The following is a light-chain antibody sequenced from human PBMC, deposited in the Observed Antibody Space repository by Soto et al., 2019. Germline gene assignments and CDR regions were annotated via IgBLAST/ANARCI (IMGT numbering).Light chain of an antibody. J-gene: IGKJ4*01. CDR1: QSVSRY. V-gene: IGKV3-11*01. CDR2: DAS. CDR3: QQRSDWPST. Sequence: EIVFTQSPATLSLSPGERPTLSCRASQSVSRYLAWYQQKPGQAPRLLIYDASNRATGIPARFSGSGSGTDFTLTISSLEPEDFAVYYCQQRSDWPSTFGGGTKVQIK.